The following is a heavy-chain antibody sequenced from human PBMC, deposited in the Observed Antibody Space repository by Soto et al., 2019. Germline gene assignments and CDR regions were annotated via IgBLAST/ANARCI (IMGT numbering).Heavy chain of an antibody. CDR2: ISPDGSNK. D-gene: IGHD3-16*01. V-gene: IGHV3-30-3*01. J-gene: IGHJ4*02. CDR1: GFTLRSHA. CDR3: ARDKDDFWDYADH. Sequence: QVQLVESGGGVVQPGGSLRLSCAASGFTLRSHAMHWVRQAPGKGLEWVAIISPDGSNKRYTDSVKGRFTISTDTSKNALYLQMDSLRAEDSALYYCARDKDDFWDYADHWGQGTLVTVSS.